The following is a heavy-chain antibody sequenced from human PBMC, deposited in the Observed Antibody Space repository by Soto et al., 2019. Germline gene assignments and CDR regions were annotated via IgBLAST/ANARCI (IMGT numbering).Heavy chain of an antibody. CDR3: ARAPRGNYGYPSYFDY. V-gene: IGHV4-59*01. CDR2: IYYSGST. J-gene: IGHJ4*02. D-gene: IGHD3-10*01. CDR1: GGSISSYY. Sequence: QVQLQESGPGLVKPSETLSLTCTVSGGSISSYYWSWIRQPPGKGLEWIGYIYYSGSTNYNPSLKSRLTISVDTSKNQFSLTLTSVTAADTAVYYCARAPRGNYGYPSYFDYWGQGTLVTVSS.